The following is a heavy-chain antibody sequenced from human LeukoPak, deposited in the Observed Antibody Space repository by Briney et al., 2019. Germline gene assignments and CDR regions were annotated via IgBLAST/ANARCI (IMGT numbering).Heavy chain of an antibody. CDR1: GYTFTSYG. CDR3: ARGPKKIWDMSAFDY. V-gene: IGHV1-18*01. CDR2: ISAYNGNT. J-gene: IGHJ4*02. Sequence: ASVKVSCKASGYTFTSYGISWVRQAPGQGLEWMGWISAYNGNTNYAQKLQGRVTMTTGTSTSTAYMELRSLRSDDTAVYYCARGPKKIWDMSAFDYWGQGTLVTVSS. D-gene: IGHD2-15*01.